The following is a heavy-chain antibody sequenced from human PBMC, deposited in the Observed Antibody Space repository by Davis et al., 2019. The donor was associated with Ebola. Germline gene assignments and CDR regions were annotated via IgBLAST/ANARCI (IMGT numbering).Heavy chain of an antibody. CDR2: INHSGST. V-gene: IGHV4-59*01. CDR1: GGSISSYY. Sequence: SETLSLTCTVSGGSISSYYWSWIRQPPGKGLEWIGEINHSGSTNYNPSLESRVTISVDTSKRQFSLNVNSVSAADTAIYYCARTPQYTSYGSYFDYWGQGALVTVSS. D-gene: IGHD1-26*01. CDR3: ARTPQYTSYGSYFDY. J-gene: IGHJ4*02.